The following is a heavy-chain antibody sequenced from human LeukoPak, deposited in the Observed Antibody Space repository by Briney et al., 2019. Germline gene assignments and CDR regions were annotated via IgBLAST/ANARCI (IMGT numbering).Heavy chain of an antibody. V-gene: IGHV3-21*01. Sequence: GGSLRLSCAASGFTFSSYSMNWVRQAPGKGLEWVSSISSSSSYIYYADSVKGRFTISRDNAKNSLYLQMNSLRAEDTAVYYCARFDTYYYGSSGYYSLDYWGQGTLVTVSS. D-gene: IGHD3-22*01. J-gene: IGHJ4*02. CDR2: ISSSSSYI. CDR3: ARFDTYYYGSSGYYSLDY. CDR1: GFTFSSYS.